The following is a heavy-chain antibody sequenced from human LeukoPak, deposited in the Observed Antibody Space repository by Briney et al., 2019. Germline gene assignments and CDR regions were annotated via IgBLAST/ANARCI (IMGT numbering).Heavy chain of an antibody. Sequence: GGSLRLSCAASRFTFSSYAMNWVRQAPGKGLEWVSAISGSGGSTYYADSVKGRFTISRDNSKNTLYLQMNSLRAEDTAVYYCAKTPPAGELLSFGYWGQGTLVTVSS. J-gene: IGHJ4*02. CDR1: RFTFSSYA. D-gene: IGHD3-10*01. CDR2: ISGSGGST. CDR3: AKTPPAGELLSFGY. V-gene: IGHV3-23*01.